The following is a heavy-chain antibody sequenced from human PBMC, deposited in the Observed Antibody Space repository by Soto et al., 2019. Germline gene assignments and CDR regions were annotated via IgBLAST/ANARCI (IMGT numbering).Heavy chain of an antibody. CDR1: GYTFTSYA. V-gene: IGHV1-3*05. Sequence: QVQLVQSGAEEKKPGASVKVSCKASGYTFTSYAMHWVRQAPGQRLEWMGWINAGNGNTKYSQKFQGRVTITRDTFASTAYMELSSLRSEDTAVYYCARGSGYYYWDDYWGQGTLVTVSS. J-gene: IGHJ4*02. CDR3: ARGSGYYYWDDY. D-gene: IGHD3-22*01. CDR2: INAGNGNT.